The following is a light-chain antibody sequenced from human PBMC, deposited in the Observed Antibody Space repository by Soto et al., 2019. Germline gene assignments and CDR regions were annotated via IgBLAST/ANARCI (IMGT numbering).Light chain of an antibody. CDR1: QSLFSN. CDR2: GAS. J-gene: IGKJ1*01. Sequence: EIVMTQSPATLSVSPGERATLSCRASQSLFSNLAWYQQKPGQAPRLLIYGASTRATGIPARFSGSGSGTEFTLTISSLQSEDFAVYYCQQYNNWPPRTFGQGTKVEIK. V-gene: IGKV3-15*01. CDR3: QQYNNWPPRT.